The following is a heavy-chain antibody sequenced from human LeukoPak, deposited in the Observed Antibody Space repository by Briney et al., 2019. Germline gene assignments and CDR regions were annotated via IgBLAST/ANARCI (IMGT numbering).Heavy chain of an antibody. CDR1: GGSISSYY. D-gene: IGHD2-15*01. CDR2: IYYSGST. V-gene: IGHV4-59*01. Sequence: SETLSLTCTVSGGSISSYYWSWIRQPPGKGLEWIGYIYYSGSTNYNPSLKSRVTISVDTSKNQFSLKLSSVTAADTAVYYCARDNGLGYCSGGSCLTRWGQGTLVTVSS. CDR3: ARDNGLGYCSGGSCLTR. J-gene: IGHJ4*02.